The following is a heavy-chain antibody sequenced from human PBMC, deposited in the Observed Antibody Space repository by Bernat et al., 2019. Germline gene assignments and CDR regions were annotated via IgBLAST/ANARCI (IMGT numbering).Heavy chain of an antibody. V-gene: IGHV3-48*03. Sequence: EVQLVESGGGLVQPGGSLRLSCAASGFTFSSYEMNWVRQAPGKGLEWVSYISSSGSTIYYAESVKGRFTISRDNAKNSLYLQMNSLRAEDTAVYYCARVRSCTGCPENYNWFDPWGQGTLVTVSS. CDR1: GFTFSSYE. CDR2: ISSSGSTI. CDR3: ARVRSCTGCPENYNWFDP. D-gene: IGHD2-8*02. J-gene: IGHJ5*02.